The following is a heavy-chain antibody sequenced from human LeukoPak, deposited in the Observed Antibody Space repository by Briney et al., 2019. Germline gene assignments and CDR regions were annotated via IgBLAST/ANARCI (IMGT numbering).Heavy chain of an antibody. V-gene: IGHV3-23*01. CDR1: GFTFSSYA. CDR2: ISGSGGST. D-gene: IGHD3-3*01. Sequence: PGGSLRLSCAASGFTFSSYAMSWVGQAPGKGLEGVSGISGSGGSTYYADSVKGRFTISGIKSKNTLYLQMNSLRAEDTAVYYCVSPSYYDFWSGYHYWGQGTLVTVSS. J-gene: IGHJ4*02. CDR3: VSPSYYDFWSGYHY.